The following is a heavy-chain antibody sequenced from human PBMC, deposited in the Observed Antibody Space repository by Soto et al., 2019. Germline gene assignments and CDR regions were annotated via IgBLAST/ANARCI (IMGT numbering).Heavy chain of an antibody. CDR2: ISYDGSNK. CDR1: GFTFSSYA. J-gene: IGHJ6*02. D-gene: IGHD6-19*01. V-gene: IGHV3-30-3*01. Sequence: QVQLVESGGGVVQPGRSLRLSCAASGFTFSSYAMHWVRQAPGKGLEWVAVISYDGSNKYYADSVKGRFTISRDNSKNTLYLQMNSLRAEDTAVYYCAGGSGWDDYYYYGMDVWGQGTTVTVSS. CDR3: AGGSGWDDYYYYGMDV.